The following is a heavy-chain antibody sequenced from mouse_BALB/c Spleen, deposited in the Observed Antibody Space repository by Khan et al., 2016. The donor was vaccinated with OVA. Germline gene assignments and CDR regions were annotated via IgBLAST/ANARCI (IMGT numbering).Heavy chain of an antibody. V-gene: IGHV1-87*01. J-gene: IGHJ2*01. CDR1: GYTFTSYC. D-gene: IGHD2-14*01. CDR3: ASYRYDYFDY. Sequence: VQLQQSGAELARPGASVKLSCKSSGYTFTSYCMQWVKQRPGQGLEWIGAIYPGDGDTRYTQKFKGKATLTADKSSNTVYMQLSSLASEDSAVYNGASYRYDYFDYWGQGTTLTGSS. CDR2: IYPGDGDT.